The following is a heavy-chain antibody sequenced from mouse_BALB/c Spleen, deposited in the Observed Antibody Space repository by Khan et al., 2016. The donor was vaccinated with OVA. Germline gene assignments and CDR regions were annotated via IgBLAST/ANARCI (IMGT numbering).Heavy chain of an antibody. V-gene: IGHV3-2*02. J-gene: IGHJ2*01. CDR3: ARGNYYGYYFDY. CDR2: IRYSGGT. Sequence: EVQLQESGPGLVKPSQSLSLTCTVTGYSITSGYAWNWIRQFPGNKLEWMGYIRYSGGTSYNPSLKSRISITRDTSKNQFFLQLNSVTTEDTATYYSARGNYYGYYFDYWGQGTPLTVSS. D-gene: IGHD1-1*01. CDR1: GYSITSGYA.